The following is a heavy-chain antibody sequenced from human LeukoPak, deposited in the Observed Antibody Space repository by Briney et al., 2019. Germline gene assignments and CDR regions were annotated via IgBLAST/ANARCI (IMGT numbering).Heavy chain of an antibody. V-gene: IGHV4-31*03. CDR3: ARAPRGYSGYDFSYWFDP. CDR2: ISVSGST. D-gene: IGHD5-12*01. J-gene: IGHJ5*02. Sequence: SQTLYLTCTVSGDSISGGRGAYYWSWIRQHPDKGLEWIGYISVSGSTLYNPSLESRLTISIDTSKNQFSLNLRSVTAADTAVYYCARAPRGYSGYDFSYWFDPWGQGTLVTVSS. CDR1: GDSISGGRGAYY.